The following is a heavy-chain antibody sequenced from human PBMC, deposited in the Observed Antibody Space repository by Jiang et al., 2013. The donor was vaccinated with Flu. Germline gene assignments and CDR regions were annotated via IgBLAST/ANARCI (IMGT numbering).Heavy chain of an antibody. CDR3: ARGSGYDFWDGHQGYSDF. CDR1: GFTFSSYE. J-gene: IGHJ4*02. CDR2: ISSSGGKI. Sequence: GLVQPGGSLRLSCAASGFTFSSYEMNWVRQAPGRGLEWVSYISSSGGKIYYADSLKGRFTISRDNAKNSLYLEMNSLRAEDTAVYYCARGSGYDFWDGHQGYSDFWGQGTLVTVSS. V-gene: IGHV3-48*03. D-gene: IGHD3-3*01.